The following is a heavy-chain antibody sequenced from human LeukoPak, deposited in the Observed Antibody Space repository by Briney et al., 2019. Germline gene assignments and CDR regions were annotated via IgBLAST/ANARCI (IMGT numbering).Heavy chain of an antibody. CDR1: GYTFTSYG. V-gene: IGHV1-18*01. D-gene: IGHD5-24*01. J-gene: IGHJ4*02. CDR3: ARVGPHRKMATTRYHFDY. Sequence: ASVKVSCKASGYTFTSYGISWVRQAPGQGLEWMGWISGYNGNTEYAQKLQGRVTMTTDTSTSTAYMELRSLRSDDTAVYYCARVGPHRKMATTRYHFDYWGQGTLVTVSS. CDR2: ISGYNGNT.